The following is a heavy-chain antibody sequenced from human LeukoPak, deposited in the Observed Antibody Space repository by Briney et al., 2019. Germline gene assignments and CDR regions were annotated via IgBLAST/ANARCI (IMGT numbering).Heavy chain of an antibody. J-gene: IGHJ4*02. CDR1: GFTFSSYA. D-gene: IGHD1-14*01. Sequence: GGSLRLSCAASGFTFSSYAMHWVRQAPGKGLKWVAVISYDGSNKYYADSVKGRFTISRDNSKNTLYLQMNSLRAEDTAVYYCARGYPRGYWGQGTLVTVSS. CDR2: ISYDGSNK. CDR3: ARGYPRGY. V-gene: IGHV3-30-3*01.